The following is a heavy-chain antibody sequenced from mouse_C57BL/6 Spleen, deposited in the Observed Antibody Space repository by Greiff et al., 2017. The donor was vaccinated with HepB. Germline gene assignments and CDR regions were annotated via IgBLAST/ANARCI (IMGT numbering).Heavy chain of an antibody. Sequence: EVKLMESGEGLVKPGGSLKLSCAASGFTFSSYAMSWVRQTPEKRLEWVAYISSGGDYIYYADTVKGRFTISRDNARNTLYLQMSSLKSEDTAMYYCTRDRSDYYSNYFDYWGQGTTLTVSS. CDR1: GFTFSSYA. V-gene: IGHV5-9-1*02. D-gene: IGHD2-5*01. CDR2: ISSGGDYI. J-gene: IGHJ2*01. CDR3: TRDRSDYYSNYFDY.